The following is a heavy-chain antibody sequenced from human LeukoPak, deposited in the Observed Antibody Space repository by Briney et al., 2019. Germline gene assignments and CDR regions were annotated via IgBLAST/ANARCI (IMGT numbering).Heavy chain of an antibody. Sequence: GESLKISCKGSGYSFTNYWIGWVRHMRGKGLEWMGIIYPGDSGTRHSPSFQGQVTISADKSISTAYLQWSSLKASDTAMYYCARLRGVISTDAFDIWGQGTMVTVSS. CDR2: IYPGDSGT. V-gene: IGHV5-51*01. D-gene: IGHD3-10*01. CDR3: ARLRGVISTDAFDI. CDR1: GYSFTNYW. J-gene: IGHJ3*02.